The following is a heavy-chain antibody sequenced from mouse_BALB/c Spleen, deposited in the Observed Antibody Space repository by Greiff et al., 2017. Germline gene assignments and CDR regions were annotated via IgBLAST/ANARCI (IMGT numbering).Heavy chain of an antibody. CDR3: ARDRSASWFAY. CDR1: GFTFSSYG. J-gene: IGHJ3*01. Sequence: EVQGVESGGGLVQPGGSLKLSCAASGFTFSSYGMSWVRQTPDKRLELVATINSNGGSTYYPDSVKGRFTISRDNAKNTLYLQMSSLKSEDTAMYYCARDRSASWFAYWGQGTLVTVSA. V-gene: IGHV5-6-3*01. CDR2: INSNGGST.